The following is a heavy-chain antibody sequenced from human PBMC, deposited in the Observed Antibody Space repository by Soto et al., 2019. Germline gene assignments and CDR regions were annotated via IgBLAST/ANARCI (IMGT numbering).Heavy chain of an antibody. CDR1: GFTFSSYW. Sequence: VGSLRLSGAASGFTFSSYWMSWVRQAPGKGLEWVANIKQDGSEKYYVDSVKGRFTISRDNAKNSLYLQMNSLRAEDTAVYYCASLPTPRDYWGQGTLVTVSS. V-gene: IGHV3-7*03. CDR2: IKQDGSEK. J-gene: IGHJ4*02. CDR3: ASLPTPRDY.